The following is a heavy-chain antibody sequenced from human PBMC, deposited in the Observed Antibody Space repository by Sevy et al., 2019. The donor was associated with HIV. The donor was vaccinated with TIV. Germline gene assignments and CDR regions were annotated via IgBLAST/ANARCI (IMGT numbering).Heavy chain of an antibody. V-gene: IGHV3-21*01. Sequence: GGSLRLSCAASGFTFSTSTMNWVRQAPGKGLEWVSLITSSSSYIFYADSVKGRFTISRDNAKNSLFLQMNSLRVEDTAVYYCVRDGWNYWGHGTLVTVSS. J-gene: IGHJ4*01. CDR1: GFTFSTST. D-gene: IGHD2-15*01. CDR2: ITSSSSYI. CDR3: VRDGWNY.